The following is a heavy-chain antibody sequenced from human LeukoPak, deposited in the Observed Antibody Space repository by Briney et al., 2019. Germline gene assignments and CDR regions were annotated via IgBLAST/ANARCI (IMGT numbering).Heavy chain of an antibody. J-gene: IGHJ4*02. D-gene: IGHD7-27*01. CDR3: ARDLSSTANWEFDY. CDR2: LNPNNGYT. CDR1: GYTFIDYF. Sequence: ASVKVSCKTSGYTFIDYFIHWVRQAPGQGLEWMGRLNPNNGYTFYTEEFQGRVTMTSDTSISTAYMELTSLTSDDTALYYCARDLSSTANWEFDYWGQGTLVTVSS. V-gene: IGHV1-2*06.